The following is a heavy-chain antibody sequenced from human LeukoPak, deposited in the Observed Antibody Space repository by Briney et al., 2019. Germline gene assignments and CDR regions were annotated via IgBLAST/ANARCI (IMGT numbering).Heavy chain of an antibody. CDR1: GRSLSSYH. V-gene: IGHV4-59*01. CDR2: IYYSGST. CDR3: ARVRIQLWMYYMDV. J-gene: IGHJ6*03. Sequence: PEPLSLTCTLPGRSLSSYHWSWIRHPPGPGLPSPGYIYYSGSTNYNPSLKSRVTISVDTSKNQFSLKLSSVTAADTAVYYCARVRIQLWMYYMDVWGKGTTVTVSS. D-gene: IGHD5-18*01.